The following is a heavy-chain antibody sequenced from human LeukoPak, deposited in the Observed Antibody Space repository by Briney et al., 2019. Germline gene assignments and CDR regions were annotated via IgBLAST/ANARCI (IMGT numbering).Heavy chain of an antibody. V-gene: IGHV4-59*01. CDR2: IYYSGST. J-gene: IGHJ3*02. Sequence: SETLSLTCTVSGGSISSYYWGWIRQPPGKGLEWIGYIYYSGSTNYNPSLKSRVTISVDTSKNQFSLKLSSVTAADTAVYYCARDFARYCSGGSCYSGAFDIWGQGTMVTVSS. CDR3: ARDFARYCSGGSCYSGAFDI. CDR1: GGSISSYY. D-gene: IGHD2-15*01.